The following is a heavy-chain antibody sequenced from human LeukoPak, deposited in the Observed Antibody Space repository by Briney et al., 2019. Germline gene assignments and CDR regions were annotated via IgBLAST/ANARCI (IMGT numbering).Heavy chain of an antibody. CDR2: IYYSGRT. CDR1: GGSISSSSYY. J-gene: IGHJ4*02. V-gene: IGHV4-39*01. CDR3: ARHDSPRNYAWFYFDY. D-gene: IGHD1-7*01. Sequence: SETLSLTCTVSGGSISSSSYYWGWIRQPPGKGLEWIGSIYYSGRTYYNPSLKSRVTLSVDTTKNQFSLKLSSVTAADTAVYYCARHDSPRNYAWFYFDYWGQGTLVTVSS.